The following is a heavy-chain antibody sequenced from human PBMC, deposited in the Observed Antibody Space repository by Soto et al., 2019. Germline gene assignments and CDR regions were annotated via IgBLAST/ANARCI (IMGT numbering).Heavy chain of an antibody. J-gene: IGHJ6*02. CDR1: GYTFTGYY. V-gene: IGHV1-2*04. Sequence: ASVKVSCKASGYTFTGYYMHWVRQAPGQGLEWMGWINPNSGGTNYAQKFQGWVTMTRDTSISTAYMELSRLRSDDTAVYYCARDLRMKVIRYHWNDGQGMDVWGQGTTVTISS. CDR3: ARDLRMKVIRYHWNDGQGMDV. D-gene: IGHD1-1*01. CDR2: INPNSGGT.